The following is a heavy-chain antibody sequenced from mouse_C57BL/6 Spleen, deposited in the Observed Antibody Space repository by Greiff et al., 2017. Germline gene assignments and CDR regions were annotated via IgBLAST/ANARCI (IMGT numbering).Heavy chain of an antibody. J-gene: IGHJ3*01. Sequence: EVKLVESGGDLVKPGGSLKLSCAASGFTFSSYGMSWVRQTPDKRLEWVATISSGGSYTYYPDSVKGRFTISRDNAKNTLYLQMSSLKSEDTAMYYCARPYDYDTWFAYWGQGTLVTVPA. D-gene: IGHD2-4*01. CDR2: ISSGGSYT. CDR3: ARPYDYDTWFAY. V-gene: IGHV5-6*02. CDR1: GFTFSSYG.